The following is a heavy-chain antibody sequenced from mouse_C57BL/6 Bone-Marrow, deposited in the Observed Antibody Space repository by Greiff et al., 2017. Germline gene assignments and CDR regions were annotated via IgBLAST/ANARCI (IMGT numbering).Heavy chain of an antibody. CDR3: ARDGPGTRYFDY. D-gene: IGHD4-1*01. CDR2: INPGSGGT. CDR1: GYAFTNYL. Sequence: VQLQQSGAELVRPGTSVKVSCKASGYAFTNYLIEWVKQRPGQGLEWIGVINPGSGGTNYNEKFKGKATLTADKSSSTAYMQLSSLTSEDSAVYFCARDGPGTRYFDYWGQGTTLTVSS. V-gene: IGHV1-54*01. J-gene: IGHJ2*01.